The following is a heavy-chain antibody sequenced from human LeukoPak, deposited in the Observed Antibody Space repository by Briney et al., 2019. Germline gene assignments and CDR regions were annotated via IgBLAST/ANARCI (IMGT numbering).Heavy chain of an antibody. CDR3: TTFEAASGTYYNLGY. Sequence: GGSLRLSCAASGFAFSASAMHWVRQASGKGLEWVGRIRSKAHSSSTEYAPSVKGRFAISRDDSKNTAYLQINSLKTEDTAVYYCTTFEAASGTYYNLGYWGQGTLVTVSS. D-gene: IGHD3-10*01. CDR2: IRSKAHSSST. V-gene: IGHV3-73*01. CDR1: GFAFSASA. J-gene: IGHJ4*02.